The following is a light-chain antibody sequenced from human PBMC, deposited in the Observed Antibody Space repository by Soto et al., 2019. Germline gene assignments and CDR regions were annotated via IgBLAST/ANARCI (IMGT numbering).Light chain of an antibody. J-gene: IGLJ1*01. V-gene: IGLV2-14*01. CDR1: SSDVGGYNY. CDR3: SSYTSSSTRV. CDR2: EVS. Sequence: QAVLTQPASVSGSPGHSITMSCTGTSSDVGGYNYVSWYQQHPGKAPKLMIYEVSNRPSGVSNRFSGSKSGNTASLTISGLQAEDEADYYCSSYTSSSTRVFGTGTKVTVL.